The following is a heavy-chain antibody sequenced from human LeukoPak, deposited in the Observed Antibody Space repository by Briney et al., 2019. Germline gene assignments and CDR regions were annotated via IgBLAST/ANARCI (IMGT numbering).Heavy chain of an antibody. CDR1: GYIFTNFW. CDR2: IYPGDSDT. CDR3: ARHDTRGSYFDY. V-gene: IGHV5-51*01. Sequence: GESLKISCKGSGYIFTNFWIGWVRQKPGKGMEWMGIIYPGDSDTRYSPSFQGQVTISADKSITTAYLQWSSLKASDTAMYYCARHDTRGSYFDYWGQGTLVTVSS. J-gene: IGHJ4*02. D-gene: IGHD1-26*01.